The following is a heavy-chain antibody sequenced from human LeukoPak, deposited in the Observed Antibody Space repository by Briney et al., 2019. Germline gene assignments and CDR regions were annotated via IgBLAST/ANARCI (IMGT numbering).Heavy chain of an antibody. J-gene: IGHJ4*02. CDR1: GYTFTSYG. D-gene: IGHD3-9*01. CDR2: ISGYNDNT. Sequence: AASVKVSCKASGYTFTSYGINWVRQAPGQGLEWMGWISGYNDNTNYAQKFQGRVTMTTDTSTSTAYMELRSLRSDDTAVYYRAIAILTGYYKGAYYFDYWGQGTLVTVSS. V-gene: IGHV1-18*01. CDR3: AIAILTGYYKGAYYFDY.